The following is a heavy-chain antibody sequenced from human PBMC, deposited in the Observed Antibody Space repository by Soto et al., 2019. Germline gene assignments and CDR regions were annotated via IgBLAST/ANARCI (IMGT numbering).Heavy chain of an antibody. CDR1: GFTLTNYA. J-gene: IGHJ6*03. V-gene: IGHV3-48*02. CDR3: ARYQSRGRVLFYDMDV. CDR2: ISSSSAAI. Sequence: EVQLVESGGGLVQPGGSLRLSCTASGFTLTNYAMNWVRQAPGKGLEWVSYISSSSAAIFYADSVKGRFTISRDNAKNALYLQMNSLTYEDTAVYYYARYQSRGRVLFYDMDVWGRGTTVTVSS. D-gene: IGHD2-21*01.